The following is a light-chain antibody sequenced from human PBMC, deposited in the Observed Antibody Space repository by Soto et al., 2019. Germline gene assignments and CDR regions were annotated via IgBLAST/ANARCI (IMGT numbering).Light chain of an antibody. Sequence: IILTQSPATLSVSPGERATLSCRASQCLSRALAWYQQKPGQAASLLIYGVSARATGVPARFSGSGSGTEFTLNISSLQSEDSAVFYCQQYTTWPYTFGQGTKLEIK. CDR2: GVS. V-gene: IGKV3-15*01. CDR1: QCLSRA. CDR3: QQYTTWPYT. J-gene: IGKJ2*01.